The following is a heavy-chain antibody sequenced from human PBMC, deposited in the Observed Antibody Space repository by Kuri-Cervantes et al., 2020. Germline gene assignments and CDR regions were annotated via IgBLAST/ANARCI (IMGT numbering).Heavy chain of an antibody. CDR1: GYTFTSYD. CDR2: MNPNSGNT. V-gene: IGHV1-8*01. D-gene: IGHD2-21*02. J-gene: IGHJ4*02. Sequence: ASVKVSCKASGYTFTSYDINWVRQATGQGLEWMGWMNPNSGNTGYAQKFQGRVTMTRNTSISTAYMELSSLRSEDTAVYYCARSRVTGDYFDYWGQGTLVTVSS. CDR3: ARSRVTGDYFDY.